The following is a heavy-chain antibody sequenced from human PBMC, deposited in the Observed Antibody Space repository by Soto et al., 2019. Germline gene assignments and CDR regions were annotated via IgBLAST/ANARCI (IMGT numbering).Heavy chain of an antibody. CDR2: ITGSGRDT. J-gene: IGHJ4*02. Sequence: EVQLLESGGGLAQPGGSLRLSCAASGFTFRNNVLSWVRQAPGKGLDWVSGITGSGRDTYYADSVKGRFTISRDNSKNMVFLQMNSLRAEDTALYYCAKNVLDNSPSAIDSWGPGTLVTVSS. V-gene: IGHV3-23*01. D-gene: IGHD2-15*01. CDR3: AKNVLDNSPSAIDS. CDR1: GFTFRNNV.